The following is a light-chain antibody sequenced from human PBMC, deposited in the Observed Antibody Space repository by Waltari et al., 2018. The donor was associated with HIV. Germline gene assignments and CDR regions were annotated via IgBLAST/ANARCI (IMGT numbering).Light chain of an antibody. Sequence: LPVLTQPPSASALLGASITLTCTLSSEHSTYTVEWYQQRPGRSPHFLMRIKDDGSHTRGDRIPDRFMGSSSGADRYLTLSNLQSDDEAEYYCGESHSTKGRVAYVFGTGTKVTIV. CDR1: SEHSTYT. J-gene: IGLJ1*01. CDR2: IKDDGSH. CDR3: GESHSTKGRVAYV. V-gene: IGLV4-3*01.